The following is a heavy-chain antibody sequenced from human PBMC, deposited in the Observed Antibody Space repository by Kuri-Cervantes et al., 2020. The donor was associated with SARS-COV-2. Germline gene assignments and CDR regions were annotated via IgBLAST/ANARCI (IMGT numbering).Heavy chain of an antibody. CDR2: INPSGGST. J-gene: IGHJ4*02. CDR3: ARGERITMVRGVIIKEGDFAY. V-gene: IGHV1-46*01. Sequence: SVKVSCKASGYTFTSYYIHWVRQAPGQGLEWMGIINPSGGSTSYAQKFQGRVTMTRDTSTSTVYMELSSLRSEDTAVYYCARGERITMVRGVIIKEGDFAYRGQGTLVTVS. CDR1: GYTFTSYY. D-gene: IGHD3-10*01.